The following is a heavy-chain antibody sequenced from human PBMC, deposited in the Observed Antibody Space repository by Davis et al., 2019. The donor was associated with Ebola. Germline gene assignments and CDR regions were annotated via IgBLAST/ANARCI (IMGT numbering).Heavy chain of an antibody. Sequence: ASVKVSCKASGYTFTGYYMHWVRQAPGQGLEWMGWINPNSGGTNYAQKFQGWVTMTRDTSISTAYMELSRLRSDDTAVYYCAREGEATSRGYYYYGMDVWGQGTTVTVSS. V-gene: IGHV1-2*04. CDR3: AREGEATSRGYYYYGMDV. CDR1: GYTFTGYY. J-gene: IGHJ6*02. D-gene: IGHD5-12*01. CDR2: INPNSGGT.